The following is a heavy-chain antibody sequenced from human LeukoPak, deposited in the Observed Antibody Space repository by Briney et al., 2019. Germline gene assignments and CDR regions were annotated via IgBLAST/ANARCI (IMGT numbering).Heavy chain of an antibody. V-gene: IGHV3-48*03. CDR1: GFTFSSYE. CDR2: ISNSGGTI. J-gene: IGHJ4*02. CDR3: ARGFYGSGSYYIGY. D-gene: IGHD3-10*01. Sequence: PGGSLRLSCAASGFTFSSYEMNWVRQAPGKGLEWVSYISNSGGTIYYADSVKGRFTISRDNAKNSLYLQINSLRVEDTAVYYCARGFYGSGSYYIGYWGQGTLVTVSS.